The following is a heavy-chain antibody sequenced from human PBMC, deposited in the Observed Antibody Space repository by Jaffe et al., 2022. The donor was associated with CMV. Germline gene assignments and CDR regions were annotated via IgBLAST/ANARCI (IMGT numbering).Heavy chain of an antibody. CDR3: ASHNWNDYYYYYMDV. CDR2: IIPILGIA. CDR1: GGTFSSYA. J-gene: IGHJ6*03. D-gene: IGHD1-1*01. V-gene: IGHV1-69*09. Sequence: QVQLVQSGAEVKKPGSSVKVSCKASGGTFSSYAISWVRQAPGQGLEWMGRIIPILGIANYAQKFQGRVTITADKSTSTAYMELSSLRSEDTAVYYCASHNWNDYYYYYMDVWGKGTTVTVSS.